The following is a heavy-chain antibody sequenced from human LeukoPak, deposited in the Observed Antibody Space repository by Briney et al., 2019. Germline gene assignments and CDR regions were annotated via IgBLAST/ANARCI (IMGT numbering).Heavy chain of an antibody. Sequence: GESLKISCEGSGYTFTSSWIGWVRQMPGKGLEWMGIIYPGDSDTRYSPSFQGQVPISDANSISTAYLKWSSLKASDTALYYCASQKGYCSSGSCYPDYWGQGTLVTVSS. J-gene: IGHJ4*02. V-gene: IGHV5-51*01. CDR1: GYTFTSSW. CDR2: IYPGDSDT. D-gene: IGHD2-15*01. CDR3: ASQKGYCSSGSCYPDY.